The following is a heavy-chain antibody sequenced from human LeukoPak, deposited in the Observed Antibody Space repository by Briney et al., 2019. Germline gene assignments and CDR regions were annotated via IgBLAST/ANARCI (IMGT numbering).Heavy chain of an antibody. CDR1: GFTFDDYA. D-gene: IGHD6-13*01. Sequence: GRSLRLSCAASGFTFDDYAMHWVRQAPGKGLEWVSGISWNSGSIGYADSVKGRSTISRDNAKNSLYLQMNSLRAEDTALYYCAKDRTHRKQLVQWGWFDPWGQGTLVTVSS. CDR2: ISWNSGSI. V-gene: IGHV3-9*01. J-gene: IGHJ5*02. CDR3: AKDRTHRKQLVQWGWFDP.